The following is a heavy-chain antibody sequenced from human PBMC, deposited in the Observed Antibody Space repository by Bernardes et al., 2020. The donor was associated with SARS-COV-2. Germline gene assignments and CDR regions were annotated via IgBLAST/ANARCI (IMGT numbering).Heavy chain of an antibody. V-gene: IGHV3-48*03. CDR3: AGNGDYGLYYYYGMDV. J-gene: IGHJ6*02. D-gene: IGHD4-17*01. CDR1: GFTFSSYE. Sequence: GGSLRLSCAASGFTFSSYEMNWVRQAPGKGLEWVSYISSSGSTIYYADSVKGRFTISRDNAKNSLYLQMNSLRAEDTAVYYCAGNGDYGLYYYYGMDVWGQGTTVTVSS. CDR2: ISSSGSTI.